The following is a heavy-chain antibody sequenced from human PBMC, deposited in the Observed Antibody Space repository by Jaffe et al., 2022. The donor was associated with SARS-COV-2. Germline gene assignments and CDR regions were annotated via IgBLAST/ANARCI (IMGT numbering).Heavy chain of an antibody. J-gene: IGHJ4*02. CDR2: ISYDGSNK. Sequence: QVQLVESGGGVVQPGRSLRLSCAASGFTFSSYAMHWVRQAPGKGLEWVAVISYDGSNKYYADSVKGRFTISRDNSKNTLYLQMNSLRAEDTAVYYCARDVSVAGTGWGQGTLVTVSS. CDR1: GFTFSSYA. V-gene: IGHV3-30-3*01. D-gene: IGHD6-19*01. CDR3: ARDVSVAGTG.